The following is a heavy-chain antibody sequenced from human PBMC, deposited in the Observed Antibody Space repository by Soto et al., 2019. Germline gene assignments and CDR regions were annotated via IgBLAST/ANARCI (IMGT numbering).Heavy chain of an antibody. Sequence: QVQLVESGGGVVQPGRSLRLSCAASGFTFDSYGVHWVRQAPGKGLEWVVVISSEGNTKYYADSFKGRFTISRDNFKNTLYLQMSSLRADDTGVYYCAKDLLSTTVTTCGSWGQATLVTVSS. CDR1: GFTFDSYG. V-gene: IGHV3-30*18. CDR2: ISSEGNTK. D-gene: IGHD4-17*01. CDR3: AKDLLSTTVTTCGS. J-gene: IGHJ5*02.